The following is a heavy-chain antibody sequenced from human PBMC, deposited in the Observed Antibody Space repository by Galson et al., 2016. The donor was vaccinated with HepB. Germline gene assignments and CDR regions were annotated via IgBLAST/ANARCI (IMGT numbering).Heavy chain of an antibody. J-gene: IGHJ4*02. V-gene: IGHV3-23*01. D-gene: IGHD3-22*01. CDR2: ISGRGDNI. Sequence: SLRLSCAASGFTFTNHAMSWVRQAPGKGLEWVSTISGRGDNIYYADSVKGRFTISRDNSKNTLFLQVNSLRPEDTAVYYCAKGRNYYDNSGYFADWGQGTLVTVSS. CDR1: GFTFTNHA. CDR3: AKGRNYYDNSGYFAD.